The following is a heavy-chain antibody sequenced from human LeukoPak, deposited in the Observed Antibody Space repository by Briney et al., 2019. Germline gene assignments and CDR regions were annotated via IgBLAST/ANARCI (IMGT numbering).Heavy chain of an antibody. CDR1: GGSISSYY. CDR2: IYYSGST. D-gene: IGHD3-22*01. CDR3: ARGPLPDYYDSSGSLDY. Sequence: PSETLSLTCTVSGGSISSYYWSWIRQPPGKGLECIGYIYYSGSTNYNPSLKSRVTISVDTSKNQFSLKLSSVTAADTAVYYCARGPLPDYYDSSGSLDYWGQGTLVTVSS. J-gene: IGHJ4*02. V-gene: IGHV4-59*01.